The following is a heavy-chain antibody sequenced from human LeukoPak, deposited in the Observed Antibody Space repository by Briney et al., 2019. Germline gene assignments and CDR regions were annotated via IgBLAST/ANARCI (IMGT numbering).Heavy chain of an antibody. D-gene: IGHD2-15*01. J-gene: IGHJ3*02. CDR3: ARDRENCSGGSCYSYAFDI. CDR1: GFTFSSYE. Sequence: GGSPRLSCAASGFTFSSYEMNWVRQAPGKGLEWVSYISSSGSTIYYADSVKGRFTISRDNAKNSLYLQMNSLRAEDTAVYYCARDRENCSGGSCYSYAFDIWGQGTMVTVSS. V-gene: IGHV3-48*03. CDR2: ISSSGSTI.